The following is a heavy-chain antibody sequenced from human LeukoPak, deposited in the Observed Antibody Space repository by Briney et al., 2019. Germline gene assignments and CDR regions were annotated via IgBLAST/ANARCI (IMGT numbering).Heavy chain of an antibody. CDR2: IYYSGGT. J-gene: IGHJ4*02. CDR3: ARLDVGSSGWYYDY. V-gene: IGHV4-39*01. Sequence: PETLSLTCTVSGGSTSSSSYYWGRIRHPPGKGLEWIGRIYYSGGTYYSPSLKSRVTTSVDTSKNQFSLKLSSVTAADTAVYYCARLDVGSSGWYYDYWGQGTLVTVSS. D-gene: IGHD6-19*01. CDR1: GGSTSSSSYY.